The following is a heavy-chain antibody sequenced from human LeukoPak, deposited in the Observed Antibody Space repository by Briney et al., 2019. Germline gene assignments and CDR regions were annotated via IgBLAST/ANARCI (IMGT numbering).Heavy chain of an antibody. CDR3: ARAGIVGAPRPYYYYGMDV. J-gene: IGHJ6*02. V-gene: IGHV1-2*04. CDR1: GYTFTGYY. Sequence: GASVKVSCKASGYTFTGYYMHWVRQAPGQGLEWMGRINPNSGGTNYAQKFQGWVTMTRDTSISTAYMELSRLRSDDTAVYYCARAGIVGAPRPYYYYGMDVWGQGTTVTVSS. D-gene: IGHD1-26*01. CDR2: INPNSGGT.